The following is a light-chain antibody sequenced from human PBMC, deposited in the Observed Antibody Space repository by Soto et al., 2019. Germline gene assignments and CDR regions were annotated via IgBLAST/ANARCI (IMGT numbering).Light chain of an antibody. CDR1: QGIGND. J-gene: IGKJ4*01. V-gene: IGKV1-17*01. CDR3: LQHNIYPLT. Sequence: DIQMTQSPSSLSASVGDRVTITCRAVQGIGNDLGWYKQKPGIVPKRLIYAASSLQSGVTFTIRGSASKTEFTLTISSMQPEDFATYYCLQHNIYPLTFGGGTMAETK. CDR2: AAS.